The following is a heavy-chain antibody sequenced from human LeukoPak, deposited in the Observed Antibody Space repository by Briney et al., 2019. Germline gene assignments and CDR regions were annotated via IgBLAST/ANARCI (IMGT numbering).Heavy chain of an antibody. CDR3: ARDPLD. CDR2: ISYDGSNK. CDR1: GFTFSSYS. J-gene: IGHJ4*02. D-gene: IGHD3-16*01. Sequence: GGSLRLSCAASGFTFSSYSMNWVRQAPGKGLEWVAVISYDGSNKYYADSVKGRFTISRDNSKNTLYLQMNSLRAEDTAVYYCARDPLDWGQGTLVTVSS. V-gene: IGHV3-30*03.